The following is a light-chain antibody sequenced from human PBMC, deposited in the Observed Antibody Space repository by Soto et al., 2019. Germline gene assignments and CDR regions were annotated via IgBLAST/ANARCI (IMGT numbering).Light chain of an antibody. Sequence: QSALTQPASVSGSPGQSITISCAGTSSDVGGYKYVSWYQQHPGKAPKLMISDVSDRPSGVSTRFSGSRSGNTAFLTISRLQAEDEADYYCSSFTSSSTLYVFGTGTKLTVL. CDR1: SSDVGGYKY. J-gene: IGLJ1*01. V-gene: IGLV2-14*01. CDR2: DVS. CDR3: SSFTSSSTLYV.